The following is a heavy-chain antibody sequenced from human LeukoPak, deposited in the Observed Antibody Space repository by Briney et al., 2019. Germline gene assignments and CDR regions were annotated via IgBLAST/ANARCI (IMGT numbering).Heavy chain of an antibody. Sequence: QSGGSLRLSCAASGFTVSSNYMNWVRQAPGKGLEWVSTISGTGSSTYYADSAKGRFTISRDNSKDTLFLQLNSLTAADTAMYFCAKASVAIPQYCNSWGQGTLVTVSS. CDR1: GFTVSSNY. V-gene: IGHV3-23*01. CDR2: ISGTGSST. D-gene: IGHD2-2*02. CDR3: AKASVAIPQYCNS. J-gene: IGHJ5*02.